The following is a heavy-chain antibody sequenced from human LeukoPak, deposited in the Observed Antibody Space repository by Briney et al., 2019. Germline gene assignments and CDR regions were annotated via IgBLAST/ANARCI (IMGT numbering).Heavy chain of an antibody. CDR2: IYYSGST. V-gene: IGHV4-30-4*02. Sequence: PSETPSLTCTVSGGSISSGDYYWSWIRQPPGKGLEWTGYIYYSGSTYYNPSLKSRVTISVDTSKNQFSLKLSSVTAADTAVYYCARGGPTPYCSSTSCVGPYYFDYWGQGTLVTVSS. D-gene: IGHD2-2*01. CDR3: ARGGPTPYCSSTSCVGPYYFDY. CDR1: GGSISSGDYY. J-gene: IGHJ4*02.